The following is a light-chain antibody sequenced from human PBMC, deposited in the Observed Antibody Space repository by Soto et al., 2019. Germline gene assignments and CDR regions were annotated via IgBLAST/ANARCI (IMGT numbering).Light chain of an antibody. CDR2: DVS. V-gene: IGLV2-14*01. CDR3: SSYTSSTTIV. Sequence: QSALTQHASVSGSHGQSITISCTGTSSDVGGYNYVSWYQQLPGKAPKLMIHDVSNRPSGVSNRFSGSKSGDTASLTISGLQAEDEADYYCSSYTSSTTIVFGTGTKITVL. J-gene: IGLJ1*01. CDR1: SSDVGGYNY.